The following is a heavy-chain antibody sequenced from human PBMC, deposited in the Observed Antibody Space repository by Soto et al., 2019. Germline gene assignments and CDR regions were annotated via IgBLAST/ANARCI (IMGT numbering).Heavy chain of an antibody. Sequence: GGSLRLSCAASGFTFSSYEMNWVRQAPGKGLEWVSYISSSGSTIYYAESVKGRFTIYRDNAKNSLYLQMNSLRAEDTAVYYCARDGEYPHPLNWGQGTLVTVSS. V-gene: IGHV3-48*03. CDR1: GFTFSSYE. CDR3: ARDGEYPHPLN. J-gene: IGHJ4*02. D-gene: IGHD2-2*02. CDR2: ISSSGSTI.